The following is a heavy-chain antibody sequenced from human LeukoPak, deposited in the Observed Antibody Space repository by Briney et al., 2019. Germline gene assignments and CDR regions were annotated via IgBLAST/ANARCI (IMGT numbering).Heavy chain of an antibody. Sequence: PGRSLRLSCAAAGFTFSNYYMSCIRQPPGKGLEWVSYIISIISYTNYTNSMKGRFTISRDNAKNSLYLQMNSLRAEDTAVYYCARAHQSRYCSGASCYGVDYWGQGTLVTVSS. CDR1: GFTFSNYY. CDR2: IISIISYT. CDR3: ARAHQSRYCSGASCYGVDY. D-gene: IGHD2-15*01. V-gene: IGHV3-11*06. J-gene: IGHJ4*02.